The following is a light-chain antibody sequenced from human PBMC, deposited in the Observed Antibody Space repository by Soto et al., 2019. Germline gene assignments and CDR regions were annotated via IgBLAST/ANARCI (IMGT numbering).Light chain of an antibody. CDR1: QGVSDW. J-gene: IGKJ1*01. V-gene: IGKV1-12*01. CDR3: QQANSYPWT. Sequence: IQMTQSPSSVSASVGDSVTITCRASQGVSDWVAWYQQKPGEAPKLLIYGSSSLLSGVPSRFSGARSGTDFTLTISSLQPEDFATYYCQQANSYPWTFGQGTKVDIK. CDR2: GSS.